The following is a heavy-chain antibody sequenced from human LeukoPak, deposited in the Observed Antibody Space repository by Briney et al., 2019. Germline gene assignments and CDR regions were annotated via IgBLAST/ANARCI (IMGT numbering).Heavy chain of an antibody. CDR1: GGSISSYY. Sequence: SETLSLTCTVSGGSISSYYWSWIRQPAGKGLEWIGRIYTGGSTNYNPSLKSRVTMSVDTSKNQFSLKLSSVTAADTAVYYCARDVTGYYDILTGYYNSNWFDPWGQGTLVTVSS. CDR2: IYTGGST. CDR3: ARDVTGYYDILTGYYNSNWFDP. D-gene: IGHD3-9*01. V-gene: IGHV4-4*07. J-gene: IGHJ5*02.